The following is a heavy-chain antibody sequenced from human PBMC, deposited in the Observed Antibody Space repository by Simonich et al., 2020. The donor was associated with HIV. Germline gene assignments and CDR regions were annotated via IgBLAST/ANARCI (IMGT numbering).Heavy chain of an antibody. CDR2: INHREIT. CDR1: GGSFLGYY. D-gene: IGHD3-3*01. V-gene: IGHV4-34*01. CDR3: ARRDRELILYFDY. Sequence: QVQLQQWGAGLLKPSETLSLTCAVYGGSFLGYYWSWIRHPPGKGLEWIGDINHREITNYKSSLNSRATISVDKSKNPFSLKLSSVTAADMAIYYCARRDRELILYFDYWGQGNLVTVSS. J-gene: IGHJ4*02.